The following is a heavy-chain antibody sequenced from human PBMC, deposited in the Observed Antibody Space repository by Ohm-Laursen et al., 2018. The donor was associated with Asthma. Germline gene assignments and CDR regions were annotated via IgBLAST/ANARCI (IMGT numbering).Heavy chain of an antibody. CDR2: IYYSGST. V-gene: IGHV4-39*01. J-gene: IGHJ3*02. CDR3: ARPMVRGVSPFDI. D-gene: IGHD3-10*01. CDR1: GGSISSSCYY. Sequence: SQTLSLTCIVSGGSISSSCYYWGWIRQPPGKGLEWIGSIYYSGSTYYNPSLKSRVTISVDTSKNQFYLKLSSVTAADTAVYYCARPMVRGVSPFDIWGQGTMVTVSS.